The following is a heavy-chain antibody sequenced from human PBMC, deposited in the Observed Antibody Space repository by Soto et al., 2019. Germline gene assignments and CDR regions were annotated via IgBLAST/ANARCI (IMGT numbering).Heavy chain of an antibody. CDR2: IYYNGST. V-gene: IGHV4-39*01. CDR3: ARHFPYYYDSSGYYGLYYYYYGMDV. J-gene: IGHJ6*02. D-gene: IGHD3-22*01. Sequence: SETLSLTCTVSGGSISSSSYYWGWIRQPPGKGLEWIGSIYYNGSTYYNPSLKSRVTISVDTSKNQFSLKLSSVTAADTAVYYCARHFPYYYDSSGYYGLYYYYYGMDVWGQGTTVTVSS. CDR1: GGSISSSSYY.